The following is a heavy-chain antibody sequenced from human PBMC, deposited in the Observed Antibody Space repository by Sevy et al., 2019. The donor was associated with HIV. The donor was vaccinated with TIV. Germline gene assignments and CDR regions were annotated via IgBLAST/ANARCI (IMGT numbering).Heavy chain of an antibody. D-gene: IGHD5-18*01. CDR1: GFTFSSYG. CDR2: IWYDGSNK. Sequence: GGSLRLSCAASGFTFSSYGMHWVRQAPGKGLEWVVVIWYDGSNKYYADSVKGRFTISRDNSKNTLYLQMNSLRAEDTAVYYCARDGGYSYWGNFDYWGQGTLVTVSS. CDR3: ARDGGYSYWGNFDY. V-gene: IGHV3-33*01. J-gene: IGHJ4*02.